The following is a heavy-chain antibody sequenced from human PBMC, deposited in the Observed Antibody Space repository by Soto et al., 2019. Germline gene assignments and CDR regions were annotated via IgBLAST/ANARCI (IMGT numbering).Heavy chain of an antibody. CDR1: GVSISNSSYY. J-gene: IGHJ4*02. CDR3: ARHGSN. V-gene: IGHV4-39*01. Sequence: PSETLSLTCTVSGVSISNSSYYWGWIRRPPGKGLEWIGTIYYSGITYYNPSLKSRVTISVDTSKNQFSLKLTSVTAADTAVYYCARHGSNWGQGTLVTVYS. CDR2: IYYSGIT.